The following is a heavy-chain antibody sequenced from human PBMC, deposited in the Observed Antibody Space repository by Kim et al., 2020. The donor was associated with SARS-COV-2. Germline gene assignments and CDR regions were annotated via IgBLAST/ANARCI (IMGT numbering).Heavy chain of an antibody. V-gene: IGHV1-69*02. Sequence: SVKVSCKASGGTFSSYTISWVRQAPGQGLEWMGRIIPILGIANYAQKFQGRVTITADKSTSTAYMELSSLRSEDTAVYYCASPMRVVWFGESTVYGGGDAFDIWGQGTMVTVSS. J-gene: IGHJ3*02. CDR1: GGTFSSYT. CDR3: ASPMRVVWFGESTVYGGGDAFDI. CDR2: IIPILGIA. D-gene: IGHD3-10*01.